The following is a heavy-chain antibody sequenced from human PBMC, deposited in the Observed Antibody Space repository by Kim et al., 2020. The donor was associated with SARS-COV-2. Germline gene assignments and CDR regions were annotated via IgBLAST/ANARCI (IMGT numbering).Heavy chain of an antibody. CDR2: INHSGST. V-gene: IGHV4-34*01. CDR3: ARPGDIGFDY. J-gene: IGHJ4*02. Sequence: SETLSLTCAVYGGSFSGYYWSWIRQPPVKGLEWIGEINHSGSTNYNPSLKSRVTISVDTSKNQFSLKLSSVTAADTAVYYCARPGDIGFDYWGQGTLVTVSS. CDR1: GGSFSGYY. D-gene: IGHD2-15*01.